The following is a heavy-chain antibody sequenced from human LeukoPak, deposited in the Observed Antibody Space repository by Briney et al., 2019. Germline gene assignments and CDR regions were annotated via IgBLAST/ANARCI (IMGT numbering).Heavy chain of an antibody. V-gene: IGHV4-30-2*01. J-gene: IGHJ2*01. CDR2: IYHSGST. CDR1: GGSISSGGYY. D-gene: IGHD1-1*01. CDR3: ASPLELGTAGWYFDL. Sequence: PSETLSLTCTVSGGSISSGGYYWSWIRQPPGKGLEWIGYIYHSGSTYYNPSLKSRVTISVDRSKNQFSLKLSSVTAADTAVYYCASPLELGTAGWYFDLWGRGTLVTVSS.